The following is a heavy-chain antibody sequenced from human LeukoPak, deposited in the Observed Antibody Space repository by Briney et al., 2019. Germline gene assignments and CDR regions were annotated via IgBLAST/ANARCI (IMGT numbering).Heavy chain of an antibody. CDR1: GGSISSYY. Sequence: SETLSLTCTVSGGSISSYYWSWIRQPPGKGLEWLGYIYYSGSTNYNPSLKSRVTISVDTSKNQFSLKLSSVTAADTAVYYCARAPIVGATPDYYYYYGMDVWGQGTTVTVSS. CDR2: IYYSGST. D-gene: IGHD1-26*01. CDR3: ARAPIVGATPDYYYYYGMDV. J-gene: IGHJ6*02. V-gene: IGHV4-59*01.